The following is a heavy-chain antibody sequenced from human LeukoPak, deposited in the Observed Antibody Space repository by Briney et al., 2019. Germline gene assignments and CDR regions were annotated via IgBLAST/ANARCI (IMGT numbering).Heavy chain of an antibody. D-gene: IGHD7-27*01. CDR2: IRGSGPGSGSGT. CDR1: GFTFSDYP. V-gene: IGHV3-11*04. J-gene: IGHJ4*02. Sequence: GGPLSFSVETSGFTFSDYPMNGFRKAPGKGLKGVSNIRGSGPGSGSGTYYADSVKGRFIISRDDAKNSVYLQMNSLRIEDSAFYYCARDVNWGFDSWGQGALVTVSS. CDR3: ARDVNWGFDS.